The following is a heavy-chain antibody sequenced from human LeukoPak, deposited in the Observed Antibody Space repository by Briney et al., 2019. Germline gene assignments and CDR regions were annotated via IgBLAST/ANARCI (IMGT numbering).Heavy chain of an antibody. D-gene: IGHD4/OR15-4a*01. J-gene: IGHJ4*02. V-gene: IGHV3-30*03. CDR3: ARRAGAYSHPYDY. CDR1: GFTFSSYG. Sequence: GGSLRLSCAASGFTFSSYGIHWVRQAPGKGLEWVSVISYDGTYKYYADSVKGRFTISRDNSKNTLYLQMNSLRAEDTAVYYCARRAGAYSHPYDYWGQGTLVTVSS. CDR2: ISYDGTYK.